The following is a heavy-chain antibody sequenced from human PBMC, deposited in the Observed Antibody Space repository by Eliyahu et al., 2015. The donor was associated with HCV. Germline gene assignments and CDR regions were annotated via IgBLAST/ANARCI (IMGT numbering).Heavy chain of an antibody. CDR1: GGSFNPYF. V-gene: IGHV4-34*02. J-gene: IGHJ4*02. D-gene: IGHD3-10*01. CDR2: IPPSGRH. Sequence: QVQLQQWGAGLLKPSETLSLTCAVYGGSFNPYFWTWIRQPPGKGLELVGGIPPSGRHKYNPSLKSRVTMSVDSSKSQFSLELTSVTAADTAVYYCARALRYGAVNYYADNWGQGTLVTVSS. CDR3: ARALRYGAVNYYADN.